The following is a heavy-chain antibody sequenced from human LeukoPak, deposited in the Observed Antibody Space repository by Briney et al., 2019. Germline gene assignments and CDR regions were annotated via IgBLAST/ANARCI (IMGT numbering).Heavy chain of an antibody. Sequence: ASVKVSCKVSGYTLTELSIHWVRQAPGKGLEWMGGFDPEDGETIYAQKFQGRVTMTEDTSTDTAYMELSSLRSEDTAVYYCATDRRIAVAGTFDYWGQGTLVTVSS. CDR3: ATDRRIAVAGTFDY. CDR2: FDPEDGET. D-gene: IGHD6-19*01. CDR1: GYTLTELS. J-gene: IGHJ4*02. V-gene: IGHV1-24*01.